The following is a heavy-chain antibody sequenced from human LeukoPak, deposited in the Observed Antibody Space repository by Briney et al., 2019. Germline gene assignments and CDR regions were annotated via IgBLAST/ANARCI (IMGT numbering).Heavy chain of an antibody. D-gene: IGHD2-15*01. J-gene: IGHJ5*02. CDR2: IYYSGST. CDR1: GGSISSSSYY. V-gene: IGHV4-39*07. CDR3: ARVNIVVVVAATPWFWFDP. Sequence: PSETLSLTCTVSGGSISSSSYYWGWVRQPPGKGLEWIVSIYYSGSTYYNPSRKSRVTISVDTSKNQFSLKLSSVTAADTAVYYCARVNIVVVVAATPWFWFDPWGQGTLVTVSS.